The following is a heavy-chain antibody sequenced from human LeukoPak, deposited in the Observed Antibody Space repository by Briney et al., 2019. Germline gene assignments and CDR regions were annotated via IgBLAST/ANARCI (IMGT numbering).Heavy chain of an antibody. V-gene: IGHV1-2*02. D-gene: IGHD3-22*01. J-gene: IGHJ4*02. CDR2: INPNSGGT. CDR1: GYTFTGYY. CDR3: ARVGYYYDSSGYYP. Sequence: ASVTVSCKASGYTFTGYYMHWVRQAPGQGLEWMGWINPNSGGTNYAQKFQGRVTMTRDTSISTAYMELSRLRSDDTAVYYCARVGYYYDSSGYYPWGQGTLVTVSS.